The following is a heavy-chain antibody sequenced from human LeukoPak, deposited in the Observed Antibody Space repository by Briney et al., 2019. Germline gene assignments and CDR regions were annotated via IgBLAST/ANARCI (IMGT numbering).Heavy chain of an antibody. V-gene: IGHV3-11*01. D-gene: IGHD6-19*01. CDR2: ISSSGSTI. Sequence: GGSLRLSCAASGFTFSDYYMSWIRQAPGKGLEWVSYISSSGSTIYYADSVKGRFTISRDNAKNSLYLQMNSLRAEDTAVYYCARESRSSSGWYYFDYWGQGILVSVSS. CDR1: GFTFSDYY. J-gene: IGHJ4*02. CDR3: ARESRSSSGWYYFDY.